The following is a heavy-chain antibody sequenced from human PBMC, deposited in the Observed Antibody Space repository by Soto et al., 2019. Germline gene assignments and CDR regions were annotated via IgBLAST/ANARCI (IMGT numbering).Heavy chain of an antibody. J-gene: IGHJ6*03. V-gene: IGHV3-23*01. CDR1: GFTFSSYA. CDR2: ISGSGGST. CDR3: ASPGDYYYYYMDV. Sequence: EVQLLESGGGLVQPGGSLRLSCAASGFTFSSYAMSWVRQAPGKGLEWVSAISGSGGSTYYADSVKGRFTISRDNSKNTLYLQMNSLRAEDTAVSYCASPGDYYYYYMDVWGKGTTVTVSS. D-gene: IGHD3-10*01.